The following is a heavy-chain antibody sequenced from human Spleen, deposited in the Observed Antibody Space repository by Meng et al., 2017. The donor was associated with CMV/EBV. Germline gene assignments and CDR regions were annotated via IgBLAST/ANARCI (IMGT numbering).Heavy chain of an antibody. D-gene: IGHD2-2*02. J-gene: IGHJ4*02. V-gene: IGHV3-48*03. Sequence: GESLKISCAASGFSFSSYEMNWVRQAPGKGLEWISSLSNRGTTRHYAASVEGRFTVSRDNAKNTLYLQMDSLRAEDTAVYYCATLYPVDYWGQGTLVTVSS. CDR3: ATLYPVDY. CDR1: GFSFSSYE. CDR2: LSNRGTTR.